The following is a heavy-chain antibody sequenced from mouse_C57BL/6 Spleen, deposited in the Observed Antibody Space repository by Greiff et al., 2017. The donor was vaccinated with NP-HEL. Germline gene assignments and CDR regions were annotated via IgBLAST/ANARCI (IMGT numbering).Heavy chain of an antibody. CDR3: TFYYSNDGFAY. CDR1: GYTFTDYE. Sequence: QVQLQQSGAELVRPGASVTLSCKASGYTFTDYEMHWVKQTPVHGLEWIGAIDPETGGTAYNQKFKGKAILTADKSSSTAYMELRSLTSEDSAVYYCTFYYSNDGFAYWGQGTLVTVSA. V-gene: IGHV1-15*01. J-gene: IGHJ3*01. D-gene: IGHD2-5*01. CDR2: IDPETGGT.